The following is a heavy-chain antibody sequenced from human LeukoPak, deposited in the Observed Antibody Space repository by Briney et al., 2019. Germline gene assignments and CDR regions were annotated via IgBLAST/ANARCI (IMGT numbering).Heavy chain of an antibody. CDR2: IYTSGST. V-gene: IGHV4-4*07. CDR3: ARESAPYDFWSGPNWFDP. CDR1: GGSISSYY. Sequence: SETLSLTCTVSGGSISSYYWSWIRQPAGKGLEWIGRIYTSGSTNYNPSLKSRVTMSVDTSKNQFSLKLSSVTAADTAVYYCARESAPYDFWSGPNWFDPWGQGTLVTVSS. J-gene: IGHJ5*02. D-gene: IGHD3-3*01.